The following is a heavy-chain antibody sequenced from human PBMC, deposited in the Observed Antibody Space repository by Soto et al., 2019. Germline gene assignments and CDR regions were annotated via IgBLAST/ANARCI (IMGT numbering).Heavy chain of an antibody. Sequence: GGSLRLSCAASGFTFSSYGMHWVRQAPGKGLEWVAVISYDGSNQYYGDSVKGRFTVSRDNSKNTLYLQMNSLRIEDTSVYYCAKNLGYYGMDAWGQGTMVTVSS. D-gene: IGHD3-16*01. CDR3: AKNLGYYGMDA. CDR1: GFTFSSYG. CDR2: ISYDGSNQ. V-gene: IGHV3-30*18. J-gene: IGHJ6*02.